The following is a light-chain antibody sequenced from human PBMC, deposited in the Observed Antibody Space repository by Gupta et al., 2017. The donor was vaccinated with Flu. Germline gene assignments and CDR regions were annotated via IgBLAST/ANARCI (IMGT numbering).Light chain of an antibody. CDR1: ESILYSSNNKNY. CDR3: QQYYTTPRT. CDR2: WAS. Sequence: DIVMTQSPDSLAVSLGERATLTCKSSESILYSSNNKNYLAWYQQRLGQPPRLLIYWASTRESGVPDRFSGSASGTDFTLTISSLQAEDVAVYYCQQYYTTPRTFGQGTKV. J-gene: IGKJ1*01. V-gene: IGKV4-1*01.